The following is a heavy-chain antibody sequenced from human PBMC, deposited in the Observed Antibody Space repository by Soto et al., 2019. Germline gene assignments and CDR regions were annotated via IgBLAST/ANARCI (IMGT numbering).Heavy chain of an antibody. J-gene: IGHJ4*02. Sequence: GGSLRLSCAASGFTFSSYAMSWVRQAPGKGLEWVSAISGSGGSTYYADSVKGRFTISRDNSKNTLYLQMNSLRAEDTAVYYCAKGITIFGVVIFPFNYWGQGTLVTVSS. D-gene: IGHD3-3*01. CDR3: AKGITIFGVVIFPFNY. V-gene: IGHV3-23*01. CDR2: ISGSGGST. CDR1: GFTFSSYA.